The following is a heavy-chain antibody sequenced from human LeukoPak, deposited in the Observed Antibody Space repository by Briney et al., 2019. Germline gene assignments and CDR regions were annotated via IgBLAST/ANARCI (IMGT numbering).Heavy chain of an antibody. Sequence: GGSLRLSCAASGFTFSSYAMSWVRQAPGKGLEWVSAISGSGGSTYYADSVKGRFTISRDNSKNTLYLQMNSLRAEDTAVYYCARETYYDFWSGYHAYPPLDYWGQGTLVTVSS. CDR1: GFTFSSYA. V-gene: IGHV3-23*01. J-gene: IGHJ4*02. CDR3: ARETYYDFWSGYHAYPPLDY. CDR2: ISGSGGST. D-gene: IGHD3-3*01.